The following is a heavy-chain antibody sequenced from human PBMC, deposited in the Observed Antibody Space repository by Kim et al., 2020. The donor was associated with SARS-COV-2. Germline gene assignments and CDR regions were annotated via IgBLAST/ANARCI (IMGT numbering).Heavy chain of an antibody. Sequence: ASVKVSCKPSGYALSDYYIHWVRQAPGQGLEWMGRLNHNSRATNYAHNFQGRVTFTTDTSVTTAYMELSSLRSDDTAVYYCSRGVYGMDVWGQGTTVLVS. CDR2: LNHNSRAT. V-gene: IGHV1-2*06. CDR3: SRGVYGMDV. CDR1: GYALSDYY. J-gene: IGHJ6*02.